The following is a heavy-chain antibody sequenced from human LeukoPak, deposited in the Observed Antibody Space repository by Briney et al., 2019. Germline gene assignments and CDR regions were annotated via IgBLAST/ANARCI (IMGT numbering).Heavy chain of an antibody. V-gene: IGHV3-30*04. D-gene: IGHD3-22*01. CDR3: ARDRYYDSSGPEYFQH. Sequence: GGSLRLSCAASGFTFSSYAMHWVRQAPGKGLEWVAVISYDGSNKYYADSVKGRFTISRDNSKNTLYLQMNSLRAEDTAVYYCARDRYYDSSGPEYFQHWGQGTLVTVSS. CDR2: ISYDGSNK. CDR1: GFTFSSYA. J-gene: IGHJ1*01.